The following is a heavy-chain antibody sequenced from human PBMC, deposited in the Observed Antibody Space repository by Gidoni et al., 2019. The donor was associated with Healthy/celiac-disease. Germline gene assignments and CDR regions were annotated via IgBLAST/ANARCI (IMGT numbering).Heavy chain of an antibody. Sequence: EVQLVESGGGLVKPGGSLRLSCAASGFTFSSYSMNWVRQAPGKGLEWVSSISSSSSYIYYADSVKGRFTISRDNAKNSLYLQMNSLRAEDTAVYYCAREVASGLTTEIDYWGQGTLVTVSS. CDR1: GFTFSSYS. CDR2: ISSSSSYI. J-gene: IGHJ4*02. D-gene: IGHD6-19*01. V-gene: IGHV3-21*01. CDR3: AREVASGLTTEIDY.